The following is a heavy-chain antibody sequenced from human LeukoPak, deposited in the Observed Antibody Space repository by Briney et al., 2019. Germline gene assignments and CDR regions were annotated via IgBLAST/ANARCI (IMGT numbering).Heavy chain of an antibody. Sequence: SETLSLTCTVSGGSISSSSYYWSWIRQPPGKGLEGIGYIYYSGSTNYNPSLKSRVTISVDTSKNQFSLKLSSVTAADTAVYYCARDSNDFWRGSHGWFDPWGQGTLVTVSS. CDR3: ARDSNDFWRGSHGWFDP. CDR2: IYYSGST. V-gene: IGHV4-61*01. J-gene: IGHJ5*02. CDR1: GGSISSSSYY. D-gene: IGHD3-3*01.